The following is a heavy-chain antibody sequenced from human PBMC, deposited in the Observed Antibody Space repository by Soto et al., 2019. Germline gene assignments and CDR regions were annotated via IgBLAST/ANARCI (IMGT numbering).Heavy chain of an antibody. CDR3: AREGFLWRSSSSGWYYHWYFDL. V-gene: IGHV3-23*01. CDR2: ISGSGGST. D-gene: IGHD6-19*01. J-gene: IGHJ2*01. CDR1: GFTFSSYA. Sequence: EVQLLESGGGLVQPGGSLRLSCAASGFTFSSYAMSWVRQAPGKGLEWVSAISGSGGSTYYADSVKGRFTISRDNSKNTLYLQMNSLRAEDTAVYYCAREGFLWRSSSSGWYYHWYFDLWGRGTLVTVSS.